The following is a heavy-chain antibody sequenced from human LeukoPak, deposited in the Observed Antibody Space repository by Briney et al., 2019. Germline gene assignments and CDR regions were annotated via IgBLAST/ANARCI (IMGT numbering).Heavy chain of an antibody. CDR2: ISYDGSNK. Sequence: GRSLRLSCAASGFTFSSYAMHRVRQAPGKGLEWVAVISYDGSNKYYADSVKGRFTISRDNSKNTLYLQMNSLRAEDTAVYYCARVFPSVAGTSDYWGQGTLVTVSS. D-gene: IGHD6-19*01. V-gene: IGHV3-30-3*01. J-gene: IGHJ4*02. CDR3: ARVFPSVAGTSDY. CDR1: GFTFSSYA.